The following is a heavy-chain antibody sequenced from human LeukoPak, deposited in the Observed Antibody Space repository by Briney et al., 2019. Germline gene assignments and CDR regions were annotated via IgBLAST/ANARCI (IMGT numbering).Heavy chain of an antibody. V-gene: IGHV3-21*01. D-gene: IGHD3-10*01. Sequence: PGGSLRLSCAASGFTFSSYSMNWVRQAPGKGLEWVSSISSSSSYIYYADSVKGRFTISRDNAKNSPYLQMNSLRAEDTAVYYCARDEGHGSGRLFDYWGQGTLVTVSS. CDR2: ISSSSSYI. J-gene: IGHJ4*02. CDR3: ARDEGHGSGRLFDY. CDR1: GFTFSSYS.